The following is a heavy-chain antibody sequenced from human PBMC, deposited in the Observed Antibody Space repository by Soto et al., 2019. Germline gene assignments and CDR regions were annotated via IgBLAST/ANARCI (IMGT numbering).Heavy chain of an antibody. J-gene: IGHJ5*02. CDR3: AQTEDGGRSRTPAGWFDA. Sequence: QVTLKESGPVLVKPTETLTLTCTVSGFSLSNAGMGVSWIRQPPGKALEWLAHIFSNDERRFSTSVKNRLTIPKETFNSQVVLIMTNMDPVDTATYYCAQTEDGGRSRTPAGWFDAWGQGTLVTVSS. CDR1: GFSLSNAGMG. CDR2: IFSNDER. D-gene: IGHD2-15*01. V-gene: IGHV2-26*01.